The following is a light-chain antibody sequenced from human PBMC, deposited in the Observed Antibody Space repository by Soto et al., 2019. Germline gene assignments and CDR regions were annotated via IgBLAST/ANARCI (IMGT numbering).Light chain of an antibody. J-gene: IGLJ1*01. V-gene: IGLV2-14*01. CDR2: EVS. Sequence: QSVLTQPASVSGAPGQSITISCTGTSSDVGNYNYVSWYQQHPGKAPKLMIYEVSYRPSGVSNRFSGSKSGNTASLTISGLQAEDAADYYCNSYTNIKSVVVGGGTKVTVL. CDR1: SSDVGNYNY. CDR3: NSYTNIKSVV.